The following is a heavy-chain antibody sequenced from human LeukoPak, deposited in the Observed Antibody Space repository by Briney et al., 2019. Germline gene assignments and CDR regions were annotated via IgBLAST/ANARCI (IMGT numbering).Heavy chain of an antibody. V-gene: IGHV1-24*01. CDR2: FDPEDGET. J-gene: IGHJ4*02. D-gene: IGHD3-3*01. CDR3: ARALDPYYDFWSGYYY. CDR1: GYTLTELS. Sequence: ASVKVSCKVSGYTLTELSMHWVRQAPGKGLEWMGGFDPEDGETIYAQKFQGRVTMTEDTSTDTAYMELSSLRSEDTAVYYCARALDPYYDFWSGYYYWGQGTLVTVSS.